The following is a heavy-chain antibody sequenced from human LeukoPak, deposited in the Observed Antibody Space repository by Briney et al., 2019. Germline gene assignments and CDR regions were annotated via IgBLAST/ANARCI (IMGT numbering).Heavy chain of an antibody. CDR1: GDSIISSRYY. CDR3: ARHLPHGPSTGTDV. CDR2: IFYSGST. D-gene: IGHD2-8*02. Sequence: SETLSLTCTVAGDSIISSRYYWGWIRQPPGKGLEWIGNIFYSGSTFYNPSLNGRVTISVDTSKNQFSLKLNSVTATDTAVYYCARHLPHGPSTGTDVWGKGTSVTVSS. J-gene: IGHJ6*04. V-gene: IGHV4-39*01.